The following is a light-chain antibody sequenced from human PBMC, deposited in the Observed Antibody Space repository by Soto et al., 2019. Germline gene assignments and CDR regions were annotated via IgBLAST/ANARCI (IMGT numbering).Light chain of an antibody. Sequence: EIVLTQSPATLSLSPGERATLSCRASQSVSSYLACYQQKPGQAPRLLIYDASNRATGIPARFSGSGSGTDFILTISSLEPEDFGVYYCQQRSNWPPWTFGQGTKVEIK. CDR1: QSVSSY. CDR2: DAS. J-gene: IGKJ1*01. V-gene: IGKV3-11*01. CDR3: QQRSNWPPWT.